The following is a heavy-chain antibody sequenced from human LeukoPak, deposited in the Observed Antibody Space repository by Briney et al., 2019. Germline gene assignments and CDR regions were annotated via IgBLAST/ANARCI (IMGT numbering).Heavy chain of an antibody. Sequence: GGSLILSCAASGFTFSNFWMNWVRQAPEKGLEWVSAISGSGGSTYYADSVKGRFTISRDNSKNTLYLQMNSLRAEDTAVYYCAKVKVAVAGSALDYWGQGTLVTVSS. CDR1: GFTFSNFW. V-gene: IGHV3-23*01. CDR3: AKVKVAVAGSALDY. CDR2: ISGSGGST. J-gene: IGHJ4*02. D-gene: IGHD6-19*01.